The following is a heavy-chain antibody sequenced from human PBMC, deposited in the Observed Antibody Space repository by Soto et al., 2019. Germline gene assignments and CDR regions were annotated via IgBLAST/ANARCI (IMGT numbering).Heavy chain of an antibody. D-gene: IGHD3-9*01. V-gene: IGHV3-49*03. Sequence: GGSLRLSCTASGFTFGDYAMSWFRQAPGKGLEWVGFIRSKAYGGTTEYAASVKGRFTISRDDYKSIAYLQMNSLKTEDTAVYYCTREEYDILTGYYTPLGYFDYWGQGTLVTVSS. CDR3: TREEYDILTGYYTPLGYFDY. CDR1: GFTFGDYA. CDR2: IRSKAYGGTT. J-gene: IGHJ4*02.